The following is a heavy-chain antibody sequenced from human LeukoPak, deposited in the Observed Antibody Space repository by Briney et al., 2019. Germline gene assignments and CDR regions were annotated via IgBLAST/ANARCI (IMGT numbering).Heavy chain of an antibody. J-gene: IGHJ4*02. V-gene: IGHV3-21*01. Sequence: PGGSLRLSCAASGFTFSSYSMNWVRQAPGKGLEWVSSISSGSSYIYYADSVKGRFTISRDNAKNSLYLQMNSLRAEDTAVYYCARDPGYCSSTSCYRWLVDYWGQGTLVTVSS. CDR1: GFTFSSYS. D-gene: IGHD2-2*02. CDR2: ISSGSSYI. CDR3: ARDPGYCSSTSCYRWLVDY.